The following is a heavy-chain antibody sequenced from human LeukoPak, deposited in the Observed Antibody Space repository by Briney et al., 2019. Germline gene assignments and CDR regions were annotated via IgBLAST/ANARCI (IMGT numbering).Heavy chain of an antibody. CDR1: RFTFSSYA. V-gene: IGHV3-23*01. J-gene: IGHJ4*02. CDR2: ISGSGGST. Sequence: QPGGSLRLSCAASRFTFSSYAMSWVRQAPGKGLEWVSAISGSGGSTYYADSVKGRFTISRDNSKNTLYLQMNSLRAEDTAVYYCAKDRGYSGYAWAFDYWGQGTLVTVSS. CDR3: AKDRGYSGYAWAFDY. D-gene: IGHD5-12*01.